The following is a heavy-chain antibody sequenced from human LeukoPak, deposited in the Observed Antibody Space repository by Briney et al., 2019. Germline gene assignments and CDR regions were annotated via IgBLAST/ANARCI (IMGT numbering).Heavy chain of an antibody. CDR3: ARAGGYASSWAY. CDR2: IKQDGSEK. V-gene: IGHV3-7*01. Sequence: GGSLRLSCAASGFTLSSYWMSWVRQAPGKGLEWVANIKQDGSEKNYVDSVKGRFTISRDNAKNSLDLQMNSLRGDDTAVYYCARAGGYASSWAYWGQGTLVTVSS. D-gene: IGHD5-12*01. CDR1: GFTLSSYW. J-gene: IGHJ4*02.